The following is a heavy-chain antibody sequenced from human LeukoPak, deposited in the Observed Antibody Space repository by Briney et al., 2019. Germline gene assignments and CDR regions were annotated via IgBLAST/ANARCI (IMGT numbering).Heavy chain of an antibody. Sequence: GGALRLSCAASGFTFSSYVVHWVRQAPGKGLGWVALISYDGSKNYYADSVKGRFTISRDNSKNTLYLQMNSLRPEDTAVYYCARDPPYCTGGCCDHFDYWGQGTLVTVSS. CDR3: ARDPPYCTGGCCDHFDY. CDR1: GFTFSSYV. D-gene: IGHD2-15*01. J-gene: IGHJ4*02. CDR2: ISYDGSKN. V-gene: IGHV3-30*04.